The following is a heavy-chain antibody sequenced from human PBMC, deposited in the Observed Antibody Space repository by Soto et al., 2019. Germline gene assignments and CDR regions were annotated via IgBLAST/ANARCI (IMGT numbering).Heavy chain of an antibody. CDR1: GGSFSGYY. J-gene: IGHJ5*02. CDR3: ARDDLTP. CDR2: INHSGST. Sequence: NPSETLSLTCAVYGGSFSGYYWSWIRQPPGKGLEWIGEINHSGSTNYNPSLKSRVTISVDTSKNQFSLKLSSVTAADTAVYYCARDDLTPWGQGTLVTVSS. D-gene: IGHD3-16*01. V-gene: IGHV4-34*01.